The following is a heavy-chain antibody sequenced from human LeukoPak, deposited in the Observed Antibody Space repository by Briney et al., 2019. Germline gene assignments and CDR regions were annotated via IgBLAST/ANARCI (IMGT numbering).Heavy chain of an antibody. V-gene: IGHV3-21*01. Sequence: GGSLRLSCAASGFTFSSYSMNWVRQAPGKGLEWVSSISSSSSYIYYADSVKGRFTISRDNAKNSLYLQMNSLRAEDTAVYYCARVGRDGYNYGYWGQGTLVTVSS. D-gene: IGHD5-24*01. CDR2: ISSSSSYI. CDR1: GFTFSSYS. CDR3: ARVGRDGYNYGY. J-gene: IGHJ4*02.